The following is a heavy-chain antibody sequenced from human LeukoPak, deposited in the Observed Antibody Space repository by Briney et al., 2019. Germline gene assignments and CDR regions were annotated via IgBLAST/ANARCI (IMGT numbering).Heavy chain of an antibody. J-gene: IGHJ6*02. CDR1: GDTISSNSAV. Sequence: SQTLSLTCAIPGDTISSNSAVWYWFRQSPSRGLEWLGRTYYRSKWFNDYAVSVKSRVIFNPDTSKNQFSLHLNSVTPEDTAVYYCARSLDRKMDVWGQGTTVTVSS. CDR2: TYYRSKWFN. V-gene: IGHV6-1*01. CDR3: ARSLDRKMDV.